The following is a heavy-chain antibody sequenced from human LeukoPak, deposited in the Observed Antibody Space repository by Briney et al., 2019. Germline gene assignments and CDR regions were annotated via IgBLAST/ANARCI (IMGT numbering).Heavy chain of an antibody. Sequence: GGSLRLSCAASGFNFSNYGMHWVRQAPGKGLEWVAFIPYDGSNKYYADSLQGRFTISRDNSMNTLYLRMSSLRAEDTAIYYCAKDICGGNCYPHGGYWGQGTLVTVSS. V-gene: IGHV3-30*02. CDR1: GFNFSNYG. CDR2: IPYDGSNK. J-gene: IGHJ4*02. CDR3: AKDICGGNCYPHGGY. D-gene: IGHD2-21*01.